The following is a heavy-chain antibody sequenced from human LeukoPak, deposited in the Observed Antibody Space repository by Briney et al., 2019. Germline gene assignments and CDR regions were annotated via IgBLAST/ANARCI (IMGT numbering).Heavy chain of an antibody. CDR2: INPSGGST. Sequence: GASVKVSCKASGYTFTSYYMHWVRQALGQGLEWMGIINPSGGSTSYAQKFQGRVTMTRDTSTSTVYMELSSLRSEDTAVYYCARDPTGTASRGRYFDYWGQGTLVTVSS. V-gene: IGHV1-46*01. CDR3: ARDPTGTASRGRYFDY. D-gene: IGHD1-1*01. J-gene: IGHJ4*02. CDR1: GYTFTSYY.